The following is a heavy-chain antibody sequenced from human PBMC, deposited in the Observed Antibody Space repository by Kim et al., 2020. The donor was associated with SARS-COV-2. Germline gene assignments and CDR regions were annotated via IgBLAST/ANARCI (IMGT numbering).Heavy chain of an antibody. D-gene: IGHD3-10*01. V-gene: IGHV1-3*01. CDR2: IYAANGYI. J-gene: IGHJ4*02. CDR1: GYTFTSYT. Sequence: ASVKVSCKASGYTFTSYTIHWVRQAPGQRLEWMGNIYAANGYIQYSQKFQGRVTITRDTSASTDYLELNSLRSEDTAVYYCARGTNSGSYIPAYWGQGPLVTVSS. CDR3: ARGTNSGSYIPAY.